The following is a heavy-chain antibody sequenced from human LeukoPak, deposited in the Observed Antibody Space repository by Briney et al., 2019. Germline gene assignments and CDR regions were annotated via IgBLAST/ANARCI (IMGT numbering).Heavy chain of an antibody. V-gene: IGHV3-30*02. D-gene: IGHD3-22*01. CDR3: AKDLRITIINRDYAFDI. CDR1: GFTFSSYG. J-gene: IGHJ3*02. Sequence: GGSLRLSCAASGFTFSSYGMHWVRQAPGKGLEWVAFIRYDGSNKYYADSVKGRFTISRDNSKNTLYLQMNSLRAEDTAVYYCAKDLRITIINRDYAFDIWGQGTMVTVSS. CDR2: IRYDGSNK.